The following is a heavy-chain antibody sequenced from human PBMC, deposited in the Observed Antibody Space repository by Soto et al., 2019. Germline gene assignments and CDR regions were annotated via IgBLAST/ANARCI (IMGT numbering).Heavy chain of an antibody. CDR3: ARERAGTVDY. D-gene: IGHD6-13*01. Sequence: GSPRLFCAASGLTFRNYGRSWVRQAPGKGLEWVSYISSSGGSIYYADSVKGRFTISRDNARNSLYLQMNSLRAEDTAVYYCARERAGTVDYWGQGTLVTVSP. CDR2: ISSSGGSI. CDR1: GLTFRNYG. J-gene: IGHJ4*02. V-gene: IGHV3-11*01.